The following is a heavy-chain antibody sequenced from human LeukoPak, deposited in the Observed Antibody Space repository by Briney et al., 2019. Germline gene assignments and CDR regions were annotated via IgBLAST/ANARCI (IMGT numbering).Heavy chain of an antibody. V-gene: IGHV3-7*01. J-gene: IGHJ4*02. D-gene: IGHD3-16*02. CDR1: GFTFGAYW. CDR2: IKDDGSAQ. CDR3: ARHIVGEQNFDY. Sequence: GGSLRLPCAASGFTFGAYWMSWFRQAPGKGPEWVASIKDDGSAQFYVDTLEGRFTISRDNAKNTLYLQMDTMRVEDTAVYYCARHIVGEQNFDYWSQGTLVTVSS.